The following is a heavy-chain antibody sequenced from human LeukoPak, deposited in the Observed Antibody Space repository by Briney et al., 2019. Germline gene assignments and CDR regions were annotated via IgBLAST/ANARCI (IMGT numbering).Heavy chain of an antibody. CDR2: VSGSGGST. CDR3: AKDDSAAYYYDSSGPYAFDI. J-gene: IGHJ3*02. Sequence: GGTLRLSCAASGFTFSSYDMSWVRQAPGKGLEWVSAVSGSGGSTYYADSVKGRFTISRDNSKNTLYLQMNSLRAEDTAVYYCAKDDSAAYYYDSSGPYAFDIWGQGTMVTVSS. CDR1: GFTFSSYD. V-gene: IGHV3-23*01. D-gene: IGHD3-22*01.